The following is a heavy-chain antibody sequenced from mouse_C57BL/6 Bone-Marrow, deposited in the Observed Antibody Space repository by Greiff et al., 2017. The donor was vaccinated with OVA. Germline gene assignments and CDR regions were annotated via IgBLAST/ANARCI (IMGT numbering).Heavy chain of an antibody. CDR2: INPNNGGT. D-gene: IGHD3-3*01. J-gene: IGHJ2*01. CDR1: GYTFTDYY. CDR3: ARLGHFDY. Sequence: EVQLQQSGPELVKPGASVKISCKASGYTFTDYYMNWVKQSHGKSLEWIGDINPNNGGTSYNQKFKGKATLTVDKSSSTAYMELRSLTSEDAAVYYCARLGHFDYWGQGTTLTVSS. V-gene: IGHV1-26*01.